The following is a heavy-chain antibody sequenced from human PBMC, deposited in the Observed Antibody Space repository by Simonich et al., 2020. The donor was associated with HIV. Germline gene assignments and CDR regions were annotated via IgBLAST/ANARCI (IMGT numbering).Heavy chain of an antibody. CDR3: ARHSGYADAFDI. V-gene: IGHV4-34*01. J-gene: IGHJ3*02. CDR1: GGSSSGYY. D-gene: IGHD5-12*01. CDR2: IDDSGSP. Sequence: QVQLQQWGAGLLKPSETLSLTCAVYGGSSSGYYWGWIRQPPGKGLEWIGDIDDSGSPNYSPSLKRRVTISLDTSKNQFSLKLSSVTAADTAVYYCARHSGYADAFDIWGQGTMITVSS.